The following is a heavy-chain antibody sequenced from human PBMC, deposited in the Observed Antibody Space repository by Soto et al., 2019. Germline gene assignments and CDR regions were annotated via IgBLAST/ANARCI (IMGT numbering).Heavy chain of an antibody. V-gene: IGHV3-30*18. CDR2: ISYDGSNK. Sequence: GGSLRLSCAASGFTFSSYGMHWVRQAPGKGLEWVAVISYDGSNKYYADSVKGRFTISRDNSKNTLYLQMNSLRAEDTAVYYCAKYSSNTYYYYHGMDVWGQGTTVTVSS. J-gene: IGHJ6*02. CDR3: AKYSSNTYYYYHGMDV. CDR1: GFTFSSYG. D-gene: IGHD6-13*01.